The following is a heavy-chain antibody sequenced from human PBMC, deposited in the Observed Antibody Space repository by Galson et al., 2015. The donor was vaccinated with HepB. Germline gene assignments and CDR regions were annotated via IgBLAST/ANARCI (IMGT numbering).Heavy chain of an antibody. J-gene: IGHJ2*01. Sequence: SVKVSCKASGYFFTGYYMHWVRQAPGQGLEWMGRINPNSGGTNYAQKFHGKVTMTRDTSITTAYMELSRLRSDDAAMYYCAKVILAEGYWYFDLWGRGTLVTVSS. V-gene: IGHV1-2*06. CDR3: AKVILAEGYWYFDL. CDR1: GYFFTGYY. CDR2: INPNSGGT. D-gene: IGHD2/OR15-2a*01.